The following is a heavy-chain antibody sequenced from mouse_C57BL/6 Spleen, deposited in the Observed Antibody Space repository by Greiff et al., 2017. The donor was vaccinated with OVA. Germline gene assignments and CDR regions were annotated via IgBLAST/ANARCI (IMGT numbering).Heavy chain of an antibody. V-gene: IGHV1-26*01. D-gene: IGHD4-1*01. CDR2: INPNNGGT. CDR3: ARGGNWDWFAY. J-gene: IGHJ3*01. Sequence: VQLQQSGPELVKPGASVKISCKASGYTFTDYYMNWVKQSHGKSLEWMGDINPNNGGTSYNQKFKGKATLTVDKSSSTAYMELRSLTSEDSAVYYCARGGNWDWFAYWGQGTLVTVSA. CDR1: GYTFTDYY.